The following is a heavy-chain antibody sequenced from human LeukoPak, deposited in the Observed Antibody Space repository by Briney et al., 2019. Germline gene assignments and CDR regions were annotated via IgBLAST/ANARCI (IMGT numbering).Heavy chain of an antibody. CDR1: GGSISSYY. CDR3: ARLVATPPRGFFRFDP. J-gene: IGHJ5*02. V-gene: IGHV4-59*08. D-gene: IGHD5-12*01. CDR2: IYYSGST. Sequence: PSETLSLTCTVSGGSISSYYWSWIRQPPGKGLEWIGYIYYSGSTNYKPSLKSRVTISVETSKNQFSLKLSSVTAADTAVYYCARLVATPPRGFFRFDPWGQGTLVTVSS.